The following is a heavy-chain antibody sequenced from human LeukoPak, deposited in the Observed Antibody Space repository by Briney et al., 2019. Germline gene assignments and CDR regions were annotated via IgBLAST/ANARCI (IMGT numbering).Heavy chain of an antibody. V-gene: IGHV1-69*02. CDR1: GGSFSSDT. CDR3: ARRLGELSLYAFDI. Sequence: SVKVSCKASGGSFSSDTITWVRQAPGQGLEWMGRIIPIFGIANYAQKFQGRVTITADKSTSTAYMELSRLRSDDTAVYYCARRLGELSLYAFDIWGQGTMVTVSS. D-gene: IGHD3-16*02. CDR2: IIPIFGIA. J-gene: IGHJ3*02.